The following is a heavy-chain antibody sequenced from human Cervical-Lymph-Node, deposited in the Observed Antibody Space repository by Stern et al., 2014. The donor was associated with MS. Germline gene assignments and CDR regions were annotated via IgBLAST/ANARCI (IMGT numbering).Heavy chain of an antibody. V-gene: IGHV1-69*01. CDR1: GGTFSSYG. Sequence: QVQLVQSGAAVKKPGSSVKVSCKASGGTFSSYGISWVRQAPGQGLEWLGGIIPIFSTPNYAQKFQGRVTITADESTSTAYMELSSLRSEDTAVYSCAGLNSAYYYGMDVWGQGTTVTVSS. CDR2: IIPIFSTP. J-gene: IGHJ6*02. D-gene: IGHD1-1*01. CDR3: AGLNSAYYYGMDV.